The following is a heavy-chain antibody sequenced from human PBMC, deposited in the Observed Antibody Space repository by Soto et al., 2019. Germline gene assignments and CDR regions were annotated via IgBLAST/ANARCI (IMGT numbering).Heavy chain of an antibody. CDR1: GFTFSSYA. Sequence: QVQLVESGGGVVQPGRSLRLSCAASGFTFSSYAMHWVRQAPGKGLEWVAVISYDGSNKYYADSVKGRFTISRDNSKNTLYLQINNLRAENTAVYYCAREKTYYDIFNCYRPHAFDIWGQGTMVTVSS. V-gene: IGHV3-30-3*01. J-gene: IGHJ3*02. D-gene: IGHD3-9*01. CDR3: AREKTYYDIFNCYRPHAFDI. CDR2: ISYDGSNK.